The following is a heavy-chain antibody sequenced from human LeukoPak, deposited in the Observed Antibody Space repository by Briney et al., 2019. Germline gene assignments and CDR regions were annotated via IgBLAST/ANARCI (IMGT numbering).Heavy chain of an antibody. CDR3: ARDLNDYYDSSDPDY. Sequence: GGSLRLSCAASGVTFSSYSMNWVRQAPGKGLEWVSSISSSSSYIYYADSVKGRFTISRDNAKNSLYMQMNSLRAEDTAVYYCARDLNDYYDSSDPDYWGQGTLVTVSS. CDR1: GVTFSSYS. J-gene: IGHJ4*02. CDR2: ISSSSSYI. D-gene: IGHD3-22*01. V-gene: IGHV3-21*01.